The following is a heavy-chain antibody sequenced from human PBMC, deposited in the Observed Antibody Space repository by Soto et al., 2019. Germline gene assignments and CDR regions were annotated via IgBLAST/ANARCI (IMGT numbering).Heavy chain of an antibody. J-gene: IGHJ4*02. V-gene: IGHV1-18*01. Sequence: ASVKVSCKASGYTFTSYGISWVRQAPGQGLEWMGWISAYNGNTNYAQKLQGRVTMTTDTSTSTAYMELRSLRSDDTAVYYCARLGHYYDSSGSAALDYRGQGTLVTGSS. D-gene: IGHD3-22*01. CDR2: ISAYNGNT. CDR3: ARLGHYYDSSGSAALDY. CDR1: GYTFTSYG.